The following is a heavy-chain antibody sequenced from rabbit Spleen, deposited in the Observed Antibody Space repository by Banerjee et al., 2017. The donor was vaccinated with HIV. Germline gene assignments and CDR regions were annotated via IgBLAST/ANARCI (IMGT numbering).Heavy chain of an antibody. V-gene: IGHV1S8*01. Sequence: QEQLVESGGGLVQPGGSLKLSCKASGFDFSNYGVSWVRQAPGKGLEWIGYIYVIGTTDYASWVNGRFTISSDNAQNTVDLQMNSLTAADTATYFCARARDTYDDVGDYARLDLWGPGTLVTVS. CDR2: IYVIGTT. J-gene: IGHJ3*01. CDR3: ARARDTYDDVGDYARLDL. D-gene: IGHD2-1*01. CDR1: GFDFSNYG.